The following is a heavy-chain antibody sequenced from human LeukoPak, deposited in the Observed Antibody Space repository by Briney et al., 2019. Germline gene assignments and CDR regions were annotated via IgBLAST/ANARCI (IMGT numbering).Heavy chain of an antibody. D-gene: IGHD4-17*01. Sequence: GASVKVSCRASGYTFTSYDINWVRQATGQGLEWMGWMNPNSGNTGYAQKFQGRVTITRNTSISTAYMELSSLRSEDTAVYYCARVGYGDDTFDYWGQGTLVTVSS. CDR3: ARVGYGDDTFDY. V-gene: IGHV1-8*03. J-gene: IGHJ4*02. CDR2: MNPNSGNT. CDR1: GYTFTSYD.